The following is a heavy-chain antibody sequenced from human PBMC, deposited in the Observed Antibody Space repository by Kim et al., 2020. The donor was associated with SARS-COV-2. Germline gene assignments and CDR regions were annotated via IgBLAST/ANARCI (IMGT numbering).Heavy chain of an antibody. D-gene: IGHD1-20*01. CDR2: IYYSGST. CDR3: ARGPYWQGITPRVQAFEI. V-gene: IGHV4-61*01. J-gene: IGHJ3*02. Sequence: SETLSLTCTVSGGSVSSDSYYWSWIRQPPGKGLEWIAYIYYSGSTNYNPSLESRVTISVDPSKNRFSLKLGSVIAADTAVYYCARGPYWQGITPRVQAFEIWGQGTMGTVSS. CDR1: GGSVSSDSYY.